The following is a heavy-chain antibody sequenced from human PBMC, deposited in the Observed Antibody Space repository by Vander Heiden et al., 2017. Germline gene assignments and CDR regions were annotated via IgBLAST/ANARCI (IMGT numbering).Heavy chain of an antibody. CDR3: LGVVMVRREFEH. D-gene: IGHD3-10*01. J-gene: IGHJ5*02. CDR1: GDSVSSGTYY. CDR2: IYKSGIT. V-gene: IGHV4-61*01. Sequence: QVQLQESGPGLVQPSETLSLTCTVSGDSVSSGTYYWTWIRQSPGKGLEWIGNIYKSGITNYNPSLKSRVTISVDTSKDQFSLKLSSVTAADTAVDYCLGVVMVRREFEHWGQGTLGTVSS.